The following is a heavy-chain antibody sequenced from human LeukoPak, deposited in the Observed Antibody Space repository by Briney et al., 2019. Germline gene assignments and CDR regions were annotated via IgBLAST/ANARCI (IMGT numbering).Heavy chain of an antibody. J-gene: IGHJ4*02. CDR3: AKSDLAADTGAYFDY. D-gene: IGHD6-13*01. CDR1: GFTFSSYA. V-gene: IGHV3-23*01. Sequence: GGSLRLSCAASGFTFSSYAMSWVRQAPGKGLEWVSAISGSGGSTYYADSVKGRFTISRDNSKNTLYLQMNSLRPQDPAVYYCAKSDLAADTGAYFDYWGQGTLVTVSS. CDR2: ISGSGGST.